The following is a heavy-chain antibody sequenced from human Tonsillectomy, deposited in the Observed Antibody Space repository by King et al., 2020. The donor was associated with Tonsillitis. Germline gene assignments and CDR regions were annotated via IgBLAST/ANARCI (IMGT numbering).Heavy chain of an antibody. D-gene: IGHD2/OR15-2a*01. J-gene: IGHJ4*02. CDR3: LIGLGRTNGDY. Sequence: VQLVESGGGLVKPGGSLRLSCAASGFVFNNAWMTWVRQAPGKGLEWVGRIKTETEGGTTDYSAPLRGRFTISRNDSRNTLYLQMNSRKTEDTALYYCLIGLGRTNGDYWGQGTLVTVSS. V-gene: IGHV3-15*01. CDR2: IKTETEGGTT. CDR1: GFVFNNAW.